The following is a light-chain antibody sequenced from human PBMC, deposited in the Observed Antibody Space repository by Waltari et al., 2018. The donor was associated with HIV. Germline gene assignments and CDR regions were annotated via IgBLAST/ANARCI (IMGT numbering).Light chain of an antibody. Sequence: SYELTPPPSVSVSPGQTARNTCSRDVFPNQYTFWYQQKSDQAPVLVVYKDSERPAGIPERFSGSSSGTTVTLFIDGVQAEDEADYYCQAADSSGSYFVFGTGTKVTVL. CDR1: VFPNQY. J-gene: IGLJ1*01. CDR2: KDS. CDR3: QAADSSGSYFV. V-gene: IGLV3-25*03.